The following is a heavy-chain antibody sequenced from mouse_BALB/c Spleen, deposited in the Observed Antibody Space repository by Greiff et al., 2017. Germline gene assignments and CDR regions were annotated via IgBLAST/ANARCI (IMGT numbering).Heavy chain of an antibody. CDR1: GYSFTGYF. D-gene: IGHD1-3*01. J-gene: IGHJ4*01. Sequence: EVQLQQSGPELVKPGASVKISCKASGYSFTGYFMNWVMQSHGKSLEWIGRINPYNGDTFYNQKFKGKATLTVDKSSSTAHMELRSLASEDSAVYYCPRESGNHVYAMDYWGQGTSVTVSS. CDR3: PRESGNHVYAMDY. V-gene: IGHV1-20*02. CDR2: INPYNGDT.